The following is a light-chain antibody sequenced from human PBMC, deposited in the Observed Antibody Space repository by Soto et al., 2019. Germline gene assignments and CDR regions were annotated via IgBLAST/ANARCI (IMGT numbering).Light chain of an antibody. J-gene: IGLJ1*01. CDR2: EVT. CDR1: SSDVGGYNY. Sequence: QSVLTQPASVSGSPGQSITISCTGTSSDVGGYNYVAWYQQHPDKAPKLMIFEVTNRPSGASDRFSGSKSGNTASLTISGLQAEDEADYYCSSYTGTSTLVFGTGTKLTVL. V-gene: IGLV2-14*01. CDR3: SSYTGTSTLV.